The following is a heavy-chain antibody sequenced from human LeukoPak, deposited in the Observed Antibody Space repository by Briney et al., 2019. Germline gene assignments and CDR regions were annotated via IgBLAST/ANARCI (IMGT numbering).Heavy chain of an antibody. CDR3: ASLPYCGADCYTDY. D-gene: IGHD2-21*02. V-gene: IGHV3-21*01. CDR2: VSKNSNYI. J-gene: IGHJ4*02. CDR1: RFTFSSYS. Sequence: TGGSLRLSCAASRFTFSSYSMIWVRQAPGKGLEWVSSVSKNSNYIYYADSVKGRFTISRDNAKNSLYLQMNSLRAEDTAVYYCASLPYCGADCYTDYWGQGTLVIVSS.